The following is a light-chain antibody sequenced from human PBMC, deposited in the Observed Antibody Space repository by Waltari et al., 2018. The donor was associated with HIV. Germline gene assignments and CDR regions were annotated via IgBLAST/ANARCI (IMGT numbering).Light chain of an antibody. V-gene: IGKV3-20*01. CDR1: QTVSSNY. CDR2: AAS. J-gene: IGKJ4*01. CDR3: EERAGSSIT. Sequence: ENVLTQSPGTLSLSPGARANLSCRASQTVSSNYLDWYQQKPGQAPRLLIYAASSRATGTPDRFSGSGSGTDFTLTISRLEPEDFAVYYCEERAGSSITFGGGTKVEIK.